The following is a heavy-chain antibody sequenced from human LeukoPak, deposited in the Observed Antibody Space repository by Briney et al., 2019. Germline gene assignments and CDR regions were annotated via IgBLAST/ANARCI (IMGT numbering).Heavy chain of an antibody. J-gene: IGHJ3*01. CDR1: EFTVISSY. Sequence: GVFLRLSCAASEFTVISSYMSWVRQAPGKGLEWVSIIYTGGTTSYADSVKGRFTVSRDDFKNTLSLQMNSLRAEDTAVYYCARGSLSGRAFDLWGQGTMVTVSS. V-gene: IGHV3-53*01. CDR2: IYTGGTT. CDR3: ARGSLSGRAFDL.